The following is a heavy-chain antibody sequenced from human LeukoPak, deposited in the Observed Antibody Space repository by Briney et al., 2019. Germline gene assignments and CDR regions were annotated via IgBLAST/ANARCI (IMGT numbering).Heavy chain of an antibody. CDR3: ARRKVRGVIIPQKNWFDP. CDR1: GFTFGDYA. Sequence: GSLRLSCTASGFTFGDYAMSWIRQPPGKGLEWIGEINHSGSTNYNPSLKSRVTISVDTSKNQFSLKLSSVTAADTAVYYCARRKVRGVIIPQKNWFDPWGQGTLVTVSS. J-gene: IGHJ5*02. CDR2: INHSGST. D-gene: IGHD3-10*01. V-gene: IGHV4-34*01.